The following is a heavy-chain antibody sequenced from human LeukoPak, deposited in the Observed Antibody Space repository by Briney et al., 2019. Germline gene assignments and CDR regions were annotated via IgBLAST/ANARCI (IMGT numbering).Heavy chain of an antibody. CDR3: AKDRREWDGGDY. D-gene: IGHD1-26*01. Sequence: PGGSLRLSCAASGFTFSTYNMNWVRQAPGKGLEWVSSISSSSAAMYYADSVKGRFTISRDNAKNSLYLQMNSLRAEDTAVYYCAKDRREWDGGDYWGQGTLVTVSS. CDR2: ISSSSAAM. J-gene: IGHJ4*02. CDR1: GFTFSTYN. V-gene: IGHV3-48*01.